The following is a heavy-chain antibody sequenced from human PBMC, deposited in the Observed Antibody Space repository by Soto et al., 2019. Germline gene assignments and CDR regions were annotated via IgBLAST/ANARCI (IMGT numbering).Heavy chain of an antibody. J-gene: IGHJ4*02. V-gene: IGHV3-33*01. CDR1: GFTFSSYG. Sequence: GGSLRLSCAASGFTFSSYGMHWVRQAPGKGLEWVAVIWYDGSNKYYADSVKGRFTISRDNSKNTLYLQMNSLRAEETAVYYCARDKPTFMNYYGSGSYLDYWGQGTLVTVSS. CDR2: IWYDGSNK. CDR3: ARDKPTFMNYYGSGSYLDY. D-gene: IGHD3-10*01.